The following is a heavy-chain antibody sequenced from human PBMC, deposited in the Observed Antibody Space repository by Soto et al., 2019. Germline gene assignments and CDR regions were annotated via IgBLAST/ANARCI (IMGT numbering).Heavy chain of an antibody. D-gene: IGHD2-21*01. Sequence: EVQLVESGGNLVQPGRSLRLSCAASGFTFSSYDFNWVRQAPGKGLEWISYIGTSETNTYYADSVKGRFTVSRDNAKNSVCLQMNSLRAEATAIYHCAREELNCGGDCFACWGQGALVAVSS. J-gene: IGHJ4*02. CDR1: GFTFSSYD. CDR2: IGTSETNT. V-gene: IGHV3-48*03. CDR3: AREELNCGGDCFAC.